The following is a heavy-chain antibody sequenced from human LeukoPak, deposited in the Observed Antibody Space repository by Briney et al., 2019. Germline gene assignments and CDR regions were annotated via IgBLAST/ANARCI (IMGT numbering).Heavy chain of an antibody. V-gene: IGHV4-39*01. CDR1: GGSISSGSYY. D-gene: IGHD2-2*01. CDR2: IYYSGST. J-gene: IGHJ4*02. Sequence: SQTLSLTCTVSGGSISSGSYYWGWIRQPPGKGLEWIGSIYYSGSTYYNPSLKSRVTISVDTSKNQFSLKLSSVTAADTAVYYCARHEVVVVPAASFDYWGQGTLVTVSS. CDR3: ARHEVVVVPAASFDY.